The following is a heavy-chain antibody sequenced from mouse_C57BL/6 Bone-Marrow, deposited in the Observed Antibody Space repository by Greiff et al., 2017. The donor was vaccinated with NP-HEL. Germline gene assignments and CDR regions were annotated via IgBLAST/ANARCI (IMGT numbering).Heavy chain of an antibody. CDR3: ARTTGPDV. D-gene: IGHD1-1*01. Sequence: QVQLKQPGAELVRPGTSVKLSCKASGYTFTSYWMHWVKQRPGQGLEWIGVIDPSDSYTNYNQKFKGKATLTVDTSSSTAYMQLSSLTSEDSAVYYCARTTGPDVWGTGTTVTVSS. CDR1: GYTFTSYW. J-gene: IGHJ1*03. CDR2: IDPSDSYT. V-gene: IGHV1-59*01.